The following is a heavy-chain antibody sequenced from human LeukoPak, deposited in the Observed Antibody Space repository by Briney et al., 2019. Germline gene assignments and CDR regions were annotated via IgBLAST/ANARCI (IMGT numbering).Heavy chain of an antibody. CDR2: ISSSSSYI. J-gene: IGHJ4*02. D-gene: IGHD5-18*01. V-gene: IGHV3-21*04. Sequence: PGGSLRLSCAASGFTFSSYSMNWVRQAPGKGLEWVSSISSSSSYIYYADSVKGRFTISRDNAENSLYLQMNSLRAEDTAVYYCAKGIQLWSNFDYWGQGTLVTVSS. CDR3: AKGIQLWSNFDY. CDR1: GFTFSSYS.